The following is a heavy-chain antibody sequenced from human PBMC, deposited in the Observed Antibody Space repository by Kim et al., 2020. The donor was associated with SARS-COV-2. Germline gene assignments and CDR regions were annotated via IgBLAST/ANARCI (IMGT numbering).Heavy chain of an antibody. CDR2: IYYSGST. Sequence: SETLSLTCTVSGGSISSGGYYWSWIRQHPGKGLEWIGYIYYSGSTYYNPSLKSRVTISVDTSKNQFSLKLSSVTAADTAVYYCARDQLWGAPIGYYYYGMDVWGQGTTVTVSS. J-gene: IGHJ6*02. CDR3: ARDQLWGAPIGYYYYGMDV. CDR1: GGSISSGGYY. D-gene: IGHD5-18*01. V-gene: IGHV4-31*03.